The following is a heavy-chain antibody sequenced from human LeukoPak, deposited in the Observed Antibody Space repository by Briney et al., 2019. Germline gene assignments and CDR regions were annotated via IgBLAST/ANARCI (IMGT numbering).Heavy chain of an antibody. D-gene: IGHD2/OR15-2a*01. J-gene: IGHJ4*02. Sequence: PGGSLRLSCAASGFTFSSYSMNWVRQAPWKGLEWVSSISSSSSYIYYADSVKGRFTISRDNAKNSLYLQMNSLRAEDTAVYYCASFPTKIVAVDYWGQGTLVTVSS. CDR3: ASFPTKIVAVDY. CDR2: ISSSSSYI. CDR1: GFTFSSYS. V-gene: IGHV3-21*01.